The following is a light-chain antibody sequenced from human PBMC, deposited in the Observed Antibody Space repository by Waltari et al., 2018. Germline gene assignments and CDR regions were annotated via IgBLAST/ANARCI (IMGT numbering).Light chain of an antibody. CDR1: SYKLGMNY. CDR2: RYN. Sequence: QSVLPQPPSASGTPGHRVTISCAGSSYKLGMNYVHLYQHLPGTTPKLHIYRYNQRPSGAPDRFSGSKSGTSASLAISGLRSEDEADYYCAAWDDTLSAVLFGGGTNLTVL. V-gene: IGLV1-47*01. J-gene: IGLJ3*02. CDR3: AAWDDTLSAVL.